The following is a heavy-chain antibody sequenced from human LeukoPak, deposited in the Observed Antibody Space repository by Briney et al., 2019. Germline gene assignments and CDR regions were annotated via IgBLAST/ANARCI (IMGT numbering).Heavy chain of an antibody. CDR3: ARLVSQTEPRFEY. Sequence: SDTLSLICAVYGGSFSDYYWSWIRKPTGKGLEWIGEINHSGSTNYNPSLKSRVTISVDTSKNQFSLTLSSVTVADTAVYYCARLVSQTEPRFEYWGQGSPVTVSS. CDR1: GGSFSDYY. V-gene: IGHV4-34*01. J-gene: IGHJ4*02. D-gene: IGHD6-13*01. CDR2: INHSGST.